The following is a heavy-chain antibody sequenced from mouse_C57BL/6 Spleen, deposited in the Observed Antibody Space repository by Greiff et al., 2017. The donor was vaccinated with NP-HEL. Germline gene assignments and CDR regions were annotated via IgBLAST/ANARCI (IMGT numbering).Heavy chain of an antibody. Sequence: QVQLQQSGPGLVQPSQSLSITCTVSGFSLTSYGVHWVRQSPGKGLEWLGVLWSGGSTDYNAAFISILSISKDNSKSHVFFKMNSLQTDDTAIYYCAGNGSSGYVAWFAYWGKGTLVTVSA. J-gene: IGHJ3*01. D-gene: IGHD3-2*02. CDR3: AGNGSSGYVAWFAY. CDR2: LWSGGST. CDR1: GFSLTSYG. V-gene: IGHV2-2*01.